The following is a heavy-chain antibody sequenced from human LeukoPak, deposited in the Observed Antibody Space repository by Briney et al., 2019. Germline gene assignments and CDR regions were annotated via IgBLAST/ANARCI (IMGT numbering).Heavy chain of an antibody. D-gene: IGHD3-16*01. CDR1: GGSISSSSYY. J-gene: IGHJ6*03. V-gene: IGHV4-39*07. CDR2: IYYSGST. Sequence: PETLSLTCTVSGGSISSSSYYWGWIRQPPGKGLEWIGSIYYSGSTYYNPSLKSRVTISVDTSKNQFSLMLSSVTAADTAVYYCARGTLGYYYYYMDVWGKGTTVTVSS. CDR3: ARGTLGYYYYYMDV.